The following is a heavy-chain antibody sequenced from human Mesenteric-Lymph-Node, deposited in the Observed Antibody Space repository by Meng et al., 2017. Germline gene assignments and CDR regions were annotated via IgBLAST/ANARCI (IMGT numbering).Heavy chain of an antibody. J-gene: IGHJ5*02. Sequence: GGSLRLSCAASGFTFSSYAMHWVRQAPGKGLEWVAVISYDGSNKYYADSVKGRFTISRDNSKNTLYLQMNSLRAEDTAVYYCARGTGLDCVDPWGQGTLVTVSS. D-gene: IGHD3/OR15-3a*01. CDR2: ISYDGSNK. CDR3: ARGTGLDCVDP. CDR1: GFTFSSYA. V-gene: IGHV3-30*04.